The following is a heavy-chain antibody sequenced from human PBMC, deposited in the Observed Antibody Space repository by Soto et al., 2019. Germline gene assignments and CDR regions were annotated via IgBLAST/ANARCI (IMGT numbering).Heavy chain of an antibody. CDR3: ARGLRNYYDRSGLYY. J-gene: IGHJ4*02. V-gene: IGHV3-48*03. D-gene: IGHD3-22*01. Sequence: EVQLVESGGNLVQPGGSLRLSCAASGFTFSSYEMNWVRQAPGKGLEWVSYISYSGSTIYYADSVKGRFTISRDNAKTSLYLQMNSLRAEDTAVYYCARGLRNYYDRSGLYYWGRGTLVTVSS. CDR1: GFTFSSYE. CDR2: ISYSGSTI.